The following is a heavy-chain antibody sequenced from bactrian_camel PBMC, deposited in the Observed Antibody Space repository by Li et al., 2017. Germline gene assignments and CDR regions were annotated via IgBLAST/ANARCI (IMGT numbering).Heavy chain of an antibody. CDR1: RIPHPRVC. V-gene: IGHV3-3*01. CDR2: ISDSGTRT. J-gene: IGHJ4*01. D-gene: IGHD5*01. CDR3: AADLCAGWDLSAGWRATDRFAY. Sequence: VQLVESGGGSVQSGGSLSVSCEASRIPHPRVCMGWFRQAPEKEREVVATISDSGTRTEYADSVKGRFTVSRDSGKNTITLQMNTLKPEDTAMYYCAADLCAGWDLSAGWRATDRFAYWGQGTQVTVS.